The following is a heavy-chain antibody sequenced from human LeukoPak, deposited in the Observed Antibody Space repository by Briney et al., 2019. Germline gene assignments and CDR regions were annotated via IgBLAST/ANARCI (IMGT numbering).Heavy chain of an antibody. CDR1: GFTFSSYA. J-gene: IGHJ4*02. CDR3: ARDLVVVPAAMRRGPDY. D-gene: IGHD2-2*01. V-gene: IGHV3-30-3*01. Sequence: GGSLRLSCAASGFTFSSYAMHWVRQAPGKGLEWVAVISYDGSNKYYADSVKGRFTISRDNSKNTLYLQMNSLRAEDTAVYYCARDLVVVPAAMRRGPDYWGQGTLVTVSS. CDR2: ISYDGSNK.